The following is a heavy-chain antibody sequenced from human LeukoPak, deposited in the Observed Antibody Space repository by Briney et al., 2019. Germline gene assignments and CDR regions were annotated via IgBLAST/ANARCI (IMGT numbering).Heavy chain of an antibody. CDR1: GFSVSSNY. Sequence: GGSLRLSCAASGFSVSSNYMSWVRQDPGKGLEWVSVIYSSGSTNYADSVKGRFTISRDTSKNTLYLQMNSLRAEDTAVYYCATTARGGYSYGTDAFDIWGQGTMVTVSS. V-gene: IGHV3-53*01. D-gene: IGHD5-18*01. J-gene: IGHJ3*02. CDR3: ATTARGGYSYGTDAFDI. CDR2: IYSSGST.